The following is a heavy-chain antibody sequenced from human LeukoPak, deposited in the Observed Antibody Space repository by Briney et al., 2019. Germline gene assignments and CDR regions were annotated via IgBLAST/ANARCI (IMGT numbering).Heavy chain of an antibody. D-gene: IGHD3-16*01. V-gene: IGHV5-10-1*01. CDR1: GYSFTTYC. CDR3: AKWGAGGDFDV. Sequence: GESLKISCKGSGYSFTTYCISWVRQMPGKGLEWMGRIDPSDSYTNYSPSFQGHVTISADTSISTAYLKWSSLKASDTAMYYCAKWGAGGDFDVWGQGTMVTVSS. CDR2: IDPSDSYT. J-gene: IGHJ3*01.